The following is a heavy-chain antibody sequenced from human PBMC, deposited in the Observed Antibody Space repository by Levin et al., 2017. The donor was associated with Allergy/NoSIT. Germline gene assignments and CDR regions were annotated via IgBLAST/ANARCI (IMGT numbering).Heavy chain of an antibody. D-gene: IGHD6-6*01. Sequence: LVASVKVSCKASGYTFTGYYMHWVRQAPGQGLEWMGWINPNSGGTNYAQKFQGRVTMTRDTSISTAYMELSRLRSDDTAVYYCASLGDYSSSYPGSDYYYGMDVWGQGTTVTVSS. CDR2: INPNSGGT. CDR3: ASLGDYSSSYPGSDYYYGMDV. CDR1: GYTFTGYY. J-gene: IGHJ6*02. V-gene: IGHV1-2*03.